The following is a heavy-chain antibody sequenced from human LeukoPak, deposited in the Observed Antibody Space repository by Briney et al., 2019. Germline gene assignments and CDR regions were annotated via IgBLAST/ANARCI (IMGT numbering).Heavy chain of an antibody. CDR1: GFTFTSHW. D-gene: IGHD2-2*01. Sequence: GGSLRLSCAASGFTFTSHWMSWVRQAPGKGLEWVSAISGSGGSTYYADSVKGRFTISRDNSKNTLYLQMNSLRAEDTAVYYCAKDAPVNIVVVPAANSWGQGTLVTVSS. CDR2: ISGSGGST. J-gene: IGHJ4*02. V-gene: IGHV3-23*01. CDR3: AKDAPVNIVVVPAANS.